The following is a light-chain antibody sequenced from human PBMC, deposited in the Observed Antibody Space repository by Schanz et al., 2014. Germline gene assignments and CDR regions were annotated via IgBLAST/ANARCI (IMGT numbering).Light chain of an antibody. CDR3: ASYTTLSTLVV. V-gene: IGLV2-14*01. Sequence: QSALTQPASVSGSPGQSVTISCTGTSSDVGGYNYVSWYQQHPGKAPKLMIYEATKRPSGVSDRFSGSKSGNTASLTISGRQAEDEADYYCASYTTLSTLVVFGGGTKLTVL. J-gene: IGLJ2*01. CDR1: SSDVGGYNY. CDR2: EAT.